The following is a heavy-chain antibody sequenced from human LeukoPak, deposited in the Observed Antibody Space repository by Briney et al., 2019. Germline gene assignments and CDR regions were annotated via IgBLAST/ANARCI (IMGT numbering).Heavy chain of an antibody. J-gene: IGHJ4*02. CDR2: IYYSGST. V-gene: IGHV4-31*03. Sequence: PSETLSLTCTVSGGSISSGGYYWSWIRQHPGKGLEWIGYIYYSGSTYYNPSLKSRVTISVDTSKNQFSLKLSSVTAADTAVYYCATWPHYYDSKGFDYWGQGTLVTVSS. CDR1: GGSISSGGYY. CDR3: ATWPHYYDSKGFDY. D-gene: IGHD3-22*01.